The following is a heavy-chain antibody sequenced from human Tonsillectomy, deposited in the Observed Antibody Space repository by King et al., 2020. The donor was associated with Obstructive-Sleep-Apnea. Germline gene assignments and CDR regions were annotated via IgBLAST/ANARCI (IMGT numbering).Heavy chain of an antibody. CDR3: SRGPKVVLWSRPAARDWYSDL. V-gene: IGHV3-53*04. J-gene: IGHJ2*01. D-gene: IGHD3-10*01. CDR1: GFTVSSNY. CDR2: IYSGGST. Sequence: VQLVESGGGLVQPGGSLRLSCAASGFTVSSNYMGWVRQAPGKGLEWVSVIYSGGSTYYADSVKGGFSISRHNSKNTLYLQMNSLGAEDTAVYYCSRGPKVVLWSRPAARDWYSDLWGRGTLVTVSS.